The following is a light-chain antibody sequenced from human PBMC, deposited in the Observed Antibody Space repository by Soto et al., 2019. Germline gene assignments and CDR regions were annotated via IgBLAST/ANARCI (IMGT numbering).Light chain of an antibody. CDR3: QKYNSTTLI. CDR1: QGIAPY. J-gene: IGKJ4*01. CDR2: ATS. Sequence: DVQMTQSPSSLSAFVGDRVTITCRASQGIAPYLAWFQQKPGKVPKLLIYATSTLGSGVSSRFSGSRSATDNTLTVTTLPPEDVGTYYCQKYNSTTLIFGGGTKVEIK. V-gene: IGKV1-27*01.